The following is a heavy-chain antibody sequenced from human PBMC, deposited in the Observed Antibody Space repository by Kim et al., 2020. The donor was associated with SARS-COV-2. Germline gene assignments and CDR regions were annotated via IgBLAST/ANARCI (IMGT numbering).Heavy chain of an antibody. V-gene: IGHV3-23*01. CDR3: AKDLRY. J-gene: IGHJ4*02. Sequence: YYADSLKGRFTWSRDDSKKMVYRQMSSLRAEDTAMYYCAKDLRYWGQGTLVTVSS.